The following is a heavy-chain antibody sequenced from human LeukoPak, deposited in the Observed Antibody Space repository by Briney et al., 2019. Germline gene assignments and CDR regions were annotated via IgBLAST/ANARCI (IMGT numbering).Heavy chain of an antibody. J-gene: IGHJ4*02. CDR1: GFTFSSYG. CDR3: ARGSGIAARRDFDY. CDR2: IWNDGSNK. D-gene: IGHD6-6*01. Sequence: PGGSLRLSCAASGFTFSSYGMHWVRQAPGKGLEWVAVIWNDGSNKYYADSVKGRFTISRDNSKNALYLQMNSLRAEDTAVYYCARGSGIAARRDFDYWGQGTLVTVSS. V-gene: IGHV3-33*01.